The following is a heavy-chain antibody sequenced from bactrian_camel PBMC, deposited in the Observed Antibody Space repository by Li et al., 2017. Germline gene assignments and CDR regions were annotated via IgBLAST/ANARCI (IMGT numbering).Heavy chain of an antibody. Sequence: HVQLVESGGGSAQAGGSLRLSCAVSGFSSFCMKWLRQAPGKAREGVAVIYTGSDVARYADSVKGRFTISQDNAKRKLYLQMNDLKPEDTALYYCAAGMREFSPLKDTATIMLSCDNYWGQGTQVTVS. CDR1: GFSSFC. CDR3: AAGMREFSPLKDTATIMLSCDNY. J-gene: IGHJ4*01. D-gene: IGHD4*01. V-gene: IGHV3S6*01. CDR2: IYTGSDVA.